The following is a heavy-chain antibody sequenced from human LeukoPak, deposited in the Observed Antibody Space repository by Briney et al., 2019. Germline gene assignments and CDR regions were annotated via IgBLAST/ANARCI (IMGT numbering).Heavy chain of an antibody. J-gene: IGHJ5*02. V-gene: IGHV1-8*03. Sequence: ASVKVSCKASGYTFTSYDINWVRQATGQGLEWMGWMNPNSGNTGYAQKFQGRVTITRNTSISTAYMELSSLRSEDTAVYYCARGNYYDSSGYYYDWFDPWGQGTLVTVSS. CDR3: ARGNYYDSSGYYYDWFDP. D-gene: IGHD3-22*01. CDR1: GYTFTSYD. CDR2: MNPNSGNT.